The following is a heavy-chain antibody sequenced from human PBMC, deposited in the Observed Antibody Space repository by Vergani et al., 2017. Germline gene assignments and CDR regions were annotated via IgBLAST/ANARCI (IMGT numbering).Heavy chain of an antibody. CDR2: INPNRGGT. V-gene: IGHV1-2*02. CDR1: GYTFTGYY. D-gene: IGHD6-6*01. CDR3: ARSRKSNYFDY. J-gene: IGHJ4*02. Sequence: QVQLVQSGAEVKKPGASVKVSCKASGYTFTGYYMHWVRQAPGQGLEWMGWINPNRGGTNYAQKFQGRVTMTRDTSISTAYMELSRLRSDDTAVDYCARSRKSNYFDYWGQGTLVTVSS.